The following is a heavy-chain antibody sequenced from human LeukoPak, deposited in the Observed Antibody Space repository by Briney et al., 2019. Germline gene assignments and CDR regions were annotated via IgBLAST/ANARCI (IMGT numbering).Heavy chain of an antibody. CDR2: ISGSGGST. V-gene: IGHV3-23*01. Sequence: GGSLRLSCAASGFTFSSYAMSWVRQAPGKGLEWVSAISGSGGSTYYADSVKGRFTISRDNSKNTLYPQMNSLRAEDTAVYYCAKGNTVTTAYYYGMDVWGQGTTVTVSS. CDR3: AKGNTVTTAYYYGMDV. D-gene: IGHD4-17*01. CDR1: GFTFSSYA. J-gene: IGHJ6*02.